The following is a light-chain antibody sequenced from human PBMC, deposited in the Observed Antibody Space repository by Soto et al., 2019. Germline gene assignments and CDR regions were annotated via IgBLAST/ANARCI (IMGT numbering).Light chain of an antibody. J-gene: IGKJ3*01. CDR2: DAS. Sequence: EIVLTQSPATLSLSPGERATLSCRASQRVSSDLAWYQQKPGQAPRLLIYDASNRATGIPARFSGSGSGTDFTLPISSLEPEDFAVYYCQQRSNWPLLFTFGPGTKVDIK. CDR1: QRVSSD. CDR3: QQRSNWPLLFT. V-gene: IGKV3-11*01.